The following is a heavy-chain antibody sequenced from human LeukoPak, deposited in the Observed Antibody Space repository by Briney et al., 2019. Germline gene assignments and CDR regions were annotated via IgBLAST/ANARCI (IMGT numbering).Heavy chain of an antibody. J-gene: IGHJ4*02. CDR3: ARGDYGDVAYYFDY. Sequence: ASVKVSCKASGGTFSSYAISWVRQAPGQGLEWMGGIIPIFGTANYAQKFQGRVTITADESTSTAYMELGSLRSEDTAVYYCARGDYGDVAYYFDYWGQGTLVTVSS. CDR1: GGTFSSYA. D-gene: IGHD4-17*01. V-gene: IGHV1-69*13. CDR2: IIPIFGTA.